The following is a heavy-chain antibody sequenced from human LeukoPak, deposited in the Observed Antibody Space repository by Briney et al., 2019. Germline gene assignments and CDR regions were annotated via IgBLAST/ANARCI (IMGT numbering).Heavy chain of an antibody. V-gene: IGHV3-21*01. CDR3: ARAYDFWSGTHVEGFDY. Sequence: GGSLRLSCAASGFTFSSYSMNWVRQAPGKGLEWVSSISSSSSYIYYADSVKGRFTISRDNAKNSLYLQMNSLRAEDTAVYYCARAYDFWSGTHVEGFDYWGQGTLVTVSS. CDR1: GFTFSSYS. J-gene: IGHJ4*02. D-gene: IGHD3-3*01. CDR2: ISSSSSYI.